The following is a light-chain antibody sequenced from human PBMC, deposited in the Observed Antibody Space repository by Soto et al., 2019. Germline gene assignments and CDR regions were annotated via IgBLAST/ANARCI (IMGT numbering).Light chain of an antibody. V-gene: IGKV3-20*01. CDR2: GAS. Sequence: EIVLTQSPGTLSLSPGERATLSCRASQSISSTYLAWYQQRPGQAPRLLIYGASSRATGIPDRFSGSGSGTDLTLTISRLEPEDFAVYYCQQYGSPGTFGGGTKVEIK. J-gene: IGKJ4*01. CDR1: QSISSTY. CDR3: QQYGSPGT.